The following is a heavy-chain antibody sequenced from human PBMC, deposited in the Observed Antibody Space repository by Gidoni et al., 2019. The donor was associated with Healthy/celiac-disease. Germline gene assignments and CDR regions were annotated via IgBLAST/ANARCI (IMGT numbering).Heavy chain of an antibody. CDR3: AREDGYGDYVFFDY. J-gene: IGHJ4*02. CDR2: IWYDGSNK. V-gene: IGHV3-33*01. Sequence: QVQLVESGGGVVQPGRSLRLSCAASGFTFSSYGMHWVRQAPGKGLEGVAVIWYDGSNKYYADAVKGRFTISRDNSKNTLYLQMNSLRAEDTAVYYCAREDGYGDYVFFDYWGQGTLVTVSS. CDR1: GFTFSSYG. D-gene: IGHD4-17*01.